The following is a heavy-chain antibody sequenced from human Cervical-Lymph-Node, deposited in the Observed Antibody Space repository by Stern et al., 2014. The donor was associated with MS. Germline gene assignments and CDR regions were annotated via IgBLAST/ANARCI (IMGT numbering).Heavy chain of an antibody. J-gene: IGHJ4*02. CDR2: VYASGST. V-gene: IGHV4-4*07. Sequence: QVQLVESGPGRVKPSETLSLSCSVSGGSINSYHWTWIRQAPDKKLEWIWRVYASGSTEYNPSLKSRVTMSVDTSRKQVSLKLSSVTVADTAVYYCTTLGRPRDYWGQGTLVSVSS. CDR3: TTLGRPRDY. D-gene: IGHD3-16*01. CDR1: GGSINSYH.